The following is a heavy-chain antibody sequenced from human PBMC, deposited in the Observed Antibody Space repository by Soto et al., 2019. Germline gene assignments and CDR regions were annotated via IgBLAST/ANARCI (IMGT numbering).Heavy chain of an antibody. CDR3: ARGYYDFWSGYQYYFDY. Sequence: QLQLQESGPGLVKPSETLSLTCTVSGGSISSSSYYWGWIRQPPGKGLEWIGSIYYSGSTYYNPSLKSRVNIPVDTSENQFSLQMGSVTAANTGVYYCARGYYDFWSGYQYYFDYWGQGTLVTVSS. V-gene: IGHV4-39*01. CDR2: IYYSGST. J-gene: IGHJ4*02. CDR1: GGSISSSSYY. D-gene: IGHD3-3*01.